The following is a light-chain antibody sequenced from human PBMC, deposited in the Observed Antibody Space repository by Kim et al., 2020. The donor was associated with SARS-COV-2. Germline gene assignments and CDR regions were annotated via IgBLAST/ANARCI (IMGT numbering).Light chain of an antibody. CDR1: QGISNF. Sequence: DIQMTQSPSSLSASIGDRVTITCRASQGISNFLAWYQQRPGKVPKLLIDAASTLQLGVPSRFSGSGSGTDFTLTISTLQPEDVATYYCQKYNSVPQPFGQGTKVDIK. J-gene: IGKJ1*01. V-gene: IGKV1-27*01. CDR3: QKYNSVPQP. CDR2: AAS.